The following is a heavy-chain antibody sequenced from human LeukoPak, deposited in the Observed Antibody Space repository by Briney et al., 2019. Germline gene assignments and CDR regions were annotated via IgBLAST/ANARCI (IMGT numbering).Heavy chain of an antibody. D-gene: IGHD3-22*01. V-gene: IGHV3-21*01. CDR3: ARGRYDSSGSYSLFDY. J-gene: IGHJ4*02. Sequence: NPGGSLRLSCAAYGFTFSSYSMNWVRQAPGKGLEWVSFISTSSSYIYYADSVKGRFTISRDNAKNSLYLQMNSLRAEDTAVYYCARGRYDSSGSYSLFDYWGQGTLVTVSS. CDR1: GFTFSSYS. CDR2: ISTSSSYI.